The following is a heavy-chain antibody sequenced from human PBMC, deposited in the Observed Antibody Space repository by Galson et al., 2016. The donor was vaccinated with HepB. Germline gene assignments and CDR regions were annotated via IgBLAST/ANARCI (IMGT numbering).Heavy chain of an antibody. J-gene: IGHJ4*02. CDR1: GFSFSTYS. Sequence: SLRLSCAAAGFSFSTYSMDWVRQAPGKGLEWVSTITPRTADIFYADSVKGRFTISRDDAKNSLYLQMNGLRAEDTALYFCARDTSGWSRDYWGRGTLVIVSS. V-gene: IGHV3-21*06. CDR2: ITPRTADI. D-gene: IGHD6-19*01. CDR3: ARDTSGWSRDY.